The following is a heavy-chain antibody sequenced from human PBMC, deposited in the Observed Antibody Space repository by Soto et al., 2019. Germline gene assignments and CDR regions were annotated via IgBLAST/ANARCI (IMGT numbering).Heavy chain of an antibody. V-gene: IGHV4-59*02. CDR1: GASVSSGY. Sequence: PSETLSLTCTVSGASVSSGYWSWIRQPPGKGLEWIGFMYLGGSFNYNPSLTSRATISVDTSKNQFSLKLSSVTAADTAVYYCARVPDYWGQGTLVTVSS. J-gene: IGHJ4*02. CDR2: MYLGGSF. CDR3: ARVPDY.